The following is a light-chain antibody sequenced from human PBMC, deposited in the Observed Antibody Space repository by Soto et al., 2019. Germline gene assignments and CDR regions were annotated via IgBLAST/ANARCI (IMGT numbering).Light chain of an antibody. CDR2: DAS. CDR3: QQCYMGWT. J-gene: IGKJ1*01. Sequence: AIQLTQSPSSLSASVGDRVTITCRASQDINSYLAWYQQKPGKAPKLLIYDASTLESGVPSRFSGTGSGTEFTFSITSLQPEDFGTYYCQQCYMGWTFGQGTKVDFK. CDR1: QDINSY. V-gene: IGKV1-13*02.